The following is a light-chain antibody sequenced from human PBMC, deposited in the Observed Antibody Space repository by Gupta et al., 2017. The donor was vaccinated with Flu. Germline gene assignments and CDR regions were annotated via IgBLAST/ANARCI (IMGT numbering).Light chain of an antibody. J-gene: IGKJ4*01. V-gene: IGKV1-39*01. Sequence: SSLSASVGDRVTITCRASQSIRSYLNWYKQKPGKAPKLLIYAASSWQSGVPSRFSGSGYGTDFTLTISSRQPEDFATYYCQQNDSNPPLTFGGGTKVDIK. CDR2: AAS. CDR1: QSIRSY. CDR3: QQNDSNPPLT.